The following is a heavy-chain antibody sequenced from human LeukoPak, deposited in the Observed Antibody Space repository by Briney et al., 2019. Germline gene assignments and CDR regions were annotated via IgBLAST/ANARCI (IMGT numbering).Heavy chain of an antibody. CDR3: ARDPRPGMAVDY. J-gene: IGHJ4*02. CDR1: GFTFSTYG. Sequence: GGSLRLSCAASGFTFSTYGMHGVREAPGRGGGWVAFIWFDGSDKYHADSVKGRFTISRDNSKNTLYLQMSSLRAEDTAVYYCARDPRPGMAVDYWGQGTLVTVSS. V-gene: IGHV3-33*01. CDR2: IWFDGSDK. D-gene: IGHD3-10*01.